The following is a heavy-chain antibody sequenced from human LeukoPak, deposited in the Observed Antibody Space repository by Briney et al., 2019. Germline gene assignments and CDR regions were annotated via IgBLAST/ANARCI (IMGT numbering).Heavy chain of an antibody. CDR2: IHYSGNT. CDR1: GASISSYF. Sequence: SETLSLTCTVSGASISSYFWSWIRQPPGKGLEWIGNIHYSGNTNYNPSLKSRVTISVDTSKNQFSLKLTSVTAADTAVYYCTRFYDRSGPHFDYWGQGTLVTVSS. CDR3: TRFYDRSGPHFDY. J-gene: IGHJ4*02. D-gene: IGHD3-22*01. V-gene: IGHV4-59*01.